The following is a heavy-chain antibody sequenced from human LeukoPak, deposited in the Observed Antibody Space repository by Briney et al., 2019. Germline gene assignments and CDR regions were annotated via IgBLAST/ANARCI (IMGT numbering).Heavy chain of an antibody. CDR3: GKLGYSGSFYARGDAFDI. CDR2: ISRSVDNT. Sequence: GGSLRLSCAASGFTFSSYAMSWVRQAPGKGLEWVSGISRSVDNTYFADSVKGRFTISRDNSKNTLYLQMNSLRAEDTALYYCGKLGYSGSFYARGDAFDIWGQGTMVTVSP. CDR1: GFTFSSYA. D-gene: IGHD1-26*01. J-gene: IGHJ3*02. V-gene: IGHV3-23*01.